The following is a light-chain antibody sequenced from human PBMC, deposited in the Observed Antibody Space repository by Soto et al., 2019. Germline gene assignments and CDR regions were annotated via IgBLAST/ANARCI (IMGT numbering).Light chain of an antibody. Sequence: VMTQSPAILSVSPGEGATLSCRASQSVSSNLAWYQQKPGQAPRLLIYDASTRATDIPARFSGSGSGTEFTLTISSLQSEDFAVYFCQQYGKWPPWTVGQGTKVEI. CDR1: QSVSSN. CDR2: DAS. V-gene: IGKV3-15*01. CDR3: QQYGKWPPWT. J-gene: IGKJ1*01.